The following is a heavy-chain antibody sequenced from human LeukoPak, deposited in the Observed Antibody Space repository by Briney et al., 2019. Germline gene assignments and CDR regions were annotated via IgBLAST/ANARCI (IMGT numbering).Heavy chain of an antibody. CDR2: MNPNSGNT. Sequence: ASVKVSCKASGYTFTSYDINWVRQATGQGLESMGWMNPNSGNTGYARKFQGRVTMTRNTSISTAYMELSSLRSDDTAVYYCARDYCSSTSCLFDYWGQGTLVTVSS. CDR1: GYTFTSYD. CDR3: ARDYCSSTSCLFDY. D-gene: IGHD2-2*01. V-gene: IGHV1-8*01. J-gene: IGHJ4*02.